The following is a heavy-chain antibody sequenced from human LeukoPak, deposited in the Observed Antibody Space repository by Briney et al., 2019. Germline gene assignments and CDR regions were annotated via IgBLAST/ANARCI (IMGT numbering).Heavy chain of an antibody. V-gene: IGHV3-21*01. CDR1: GFTLSSYS. CDR2: ISSSSSYI. D-gene: IGHD1-26*01. CDR3: ARRASPYGMDV. J-gene: IGHJ6*02. Sequence: GGSLRLSCAASGFTLSSYSMNCVRQGPGKGLGWVSSISSSSSYIYYADSVKARFPISRDNAKNSLYLQMNSLRAEDTAVYYCARRASPYGMDVWGQGTTVTVSS.